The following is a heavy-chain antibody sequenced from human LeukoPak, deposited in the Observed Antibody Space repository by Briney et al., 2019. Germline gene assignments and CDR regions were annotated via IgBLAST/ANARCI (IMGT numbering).Heavy chain of an antibody. J-gene: IGHJ5*02. CDR2: IYYSGST. Sequence: PSETLSLTFTVSCGSISSSSYYVGWIRQPPGKGLECVGSIYYSGSTYYNPSLKSRVTISVEKSKNQVSLKLSSVTAADTAVYYCARDSRGSVVVPAAIGSWFDPWGQGTLVTVSS. CDR1: CGSISSSSYY. CDR3: ARDSRGSVVVPAAIGSWFDP. V-gene: IGHV4-39*07. D-gene: IGHD2-2*02.